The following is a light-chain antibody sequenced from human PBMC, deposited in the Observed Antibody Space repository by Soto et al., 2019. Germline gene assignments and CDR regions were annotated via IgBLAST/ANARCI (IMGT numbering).Light chain of an antibody. CDR1: STDIGSYNF. V-gene: IGLV2-14*03. Sequence: QSALTQPASVSGSPGQSITISCTGTSTDIGSYNFVSWYQQYPGKAPKLMIYDVTNRPSGVSTRFSGSKSGNTASLTISGLQAEDEAEYYCCSYTSSSTYVFGGGTKLTVL. CDR3: CSYTSSSTYV. CDR2: DVT. J-gene: IGLJ1*01.